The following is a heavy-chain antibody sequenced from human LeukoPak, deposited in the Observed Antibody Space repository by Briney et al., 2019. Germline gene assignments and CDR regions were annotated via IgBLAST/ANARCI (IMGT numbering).Heavy chain of an antibody. CDR2: INHSGST. CDR3: XXXXAGTVTTFVDY. D-gene: IGHD4-17*01. V-gene: IGHV4-34*01. J-gene: IGHJ4*02. CDR1: GGSFSGYY. Sequence: SGTLSLTCAVYGGSFSGYYWSWIRQPPGKGLEWIGEINHSGSTNYNPSLKSRVTISVDTSKNQFSLKLSSVTAADTAVYYCXXXXAGTVTTFVDYWGQGTLVTVSS.